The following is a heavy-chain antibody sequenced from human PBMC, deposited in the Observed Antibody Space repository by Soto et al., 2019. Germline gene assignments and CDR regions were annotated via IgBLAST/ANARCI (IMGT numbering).Heavy chain of an antibody. Sequence: PSETLSLTCTVSGGSITSYYWSWIRQPPGKGLEWIGYIYYSGSTNYNPSLKSRVTISVDTSKNQFSLKLSSVTAADTAVYYCARVGAPIAAAGTGYGMDVWGQGTTVTVSS. CDR3: ARVGAPIAAAGTGYGMDV. CDR1: GGSITSYY. V-gene: IGHV4-59*12. J-gene: IGHJ6*02. D-gene: IGHD6-13*01. CDR2: IYYSGST.